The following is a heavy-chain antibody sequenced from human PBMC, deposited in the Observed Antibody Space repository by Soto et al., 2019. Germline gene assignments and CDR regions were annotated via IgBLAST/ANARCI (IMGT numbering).Heavy chain of an antibody. D-gene: IGHD1-1*01. V-gene: IGHV3-21*04. Sequence: EVQLVESGGGLVKPGGSLRLSCAASGFISGYSMIWVRQAPGKGLEWVSHISSSGIFTDYAESVKGRFTISRDNAKNSLYLQMNSLRAEDTAVYYCATNEFSVDYWGQGTLVTVSS. CDR2: ISSSGIFT. J-gene: IGHJ4*02. CDR1: GFISGYS. CDR3: ATNEFSVDY.